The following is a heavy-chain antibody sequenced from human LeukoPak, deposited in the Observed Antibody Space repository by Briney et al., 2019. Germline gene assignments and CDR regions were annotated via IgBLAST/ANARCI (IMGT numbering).Heavy chain of an antibody. J-gene: IGHJ4*02. D-gene: IGHD3-22*01. Sequence: GGSLRLSCAASGFTFNSYAMSWVRQAPGKGLEWVSGISGSGDNTYYADSVKGRFTISRDNSKNTLYVQVNSLGTEDTAAYYCAKGGAYYYDSSAYYRDWGQGTLVTVSS. V-gene: IGHV3-23*01. CDR3: AKGGAYYYDSSAYYRD. CDR1: GFTFNSYA. CDR2: ISGSGDNT.